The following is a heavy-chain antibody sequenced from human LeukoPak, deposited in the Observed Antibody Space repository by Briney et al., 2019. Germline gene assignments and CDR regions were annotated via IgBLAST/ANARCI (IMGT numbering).Heavy chain of an antibody. V-gene: IGHV6-1*01. CDR3: ARGKYSSFDI. D-gene: IGHD6-13*01. J-gene: IGHJ4*02. CDR1: GVTLFTNGVA. CDR2: TYYRSKWSF. Sequence: SQTLSLTCDFSGVTLFTNGVAWDWIRQSPSRGLEWLGRTYYRSKWSFEYALSVKSRISINADTSNNQFSLQLSSVTPQDTAVYYCARGKYSSFDIWGQGTVVTVSS.